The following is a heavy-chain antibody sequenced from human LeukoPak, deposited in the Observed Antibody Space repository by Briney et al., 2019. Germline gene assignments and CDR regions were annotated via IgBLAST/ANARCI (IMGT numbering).Heavy chain of an antibody. CDR1: GGSISSSSYY. D-gene: IGHD5-12*01. CDR3: ARLPLRNYFDY. J-gene: IGHJ4*02. Sequence: PSETLSLTCTVSGGSISSSSYYWGWIRQPPGKGLEWIGSIYYSGSTYYNPSLKSRVTISVDTSKNQFSLKLSSVTAADTAVYYCARLPLRNYFDYWGQGTLVTVSS. CDR2: IYYSGST. V-gene: IGHV4-39*07.